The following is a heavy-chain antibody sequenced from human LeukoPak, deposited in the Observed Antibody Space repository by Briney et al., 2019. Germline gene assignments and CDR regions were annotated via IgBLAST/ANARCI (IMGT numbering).Heavy chain of an antibody. CDR1: GFTFTDYP. D-gene: IGHD2-2*01. CDR3: AKDAVPAALGEYFFDY. Sequence: GGSLRLSCAASGFTFTDYPMSWVRQAPGKGVEWVSALTRSGGDTYHADTVKGRFTISRDNSKNTLYLQMNSLRDEDTAVYYCAKDAVPAALGEYFFDYWGQGTRVTVSS. V-gene: IGHV3-23*01. J-gene: IGHJ4*02. CDR2: LTRSGGDT.